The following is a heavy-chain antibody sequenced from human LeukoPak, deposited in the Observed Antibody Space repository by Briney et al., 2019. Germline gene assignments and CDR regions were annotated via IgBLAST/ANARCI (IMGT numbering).Heavy chain of an antibody. CDR3: ARETLAIVATTSAALVI. V-gene: IGHV4-4*07. CDR1: GGSISSYY. J-gene: IGHJ3*02. CDR2: IYTSGST. Sequence: SETLSLTCTVSGGSISSYYWSWIRQPAGKGLEWIGRIYTSGSTNYNPSLKSRVTMSVDTSKNQFSLKLSSVTAADTAVYYCARETLAIVATTSAALVIRGQGTMLSVCS. D-gene: IGHD5-12*01.